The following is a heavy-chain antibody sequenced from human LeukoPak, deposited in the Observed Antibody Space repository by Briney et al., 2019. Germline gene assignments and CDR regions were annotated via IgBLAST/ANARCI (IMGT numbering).Heavy chain of an antibody. CDR3: AKYSGSYEGFDP. D-gene: IGHD3-10*01. J-gene: IGHJ5*02. CDR2: ISGSGGST. CDR1: GFTFSSYA. V-gene: IGHV3-23*01. Sequence: GGSLRLSCAAPGFTFSSYAMSWVRQAPGKGLEWVSAISGSGGSTYYADSVKGRFTISRDNSKNTLYLQMNSLRAEDTAVYYCAKYSGSYEGFDPWGQGTLVTVSS.